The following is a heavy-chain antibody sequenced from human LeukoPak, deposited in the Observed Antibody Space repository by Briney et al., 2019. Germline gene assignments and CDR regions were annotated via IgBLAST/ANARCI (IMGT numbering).Heavy chain of an antibody. CDR3: ARDSGEQPSDGMDV. CDR2: IYYSGST. J-gene: IGHJ6*02. V-gene: IGHV4-39*02. Sequence: PSETLSLTCTVSGGSISSGDYYWSWIRQPPGKGLEWIGSIYYSGSTYYNPSLKSRVTISVDTSKNQFSLKLSSVTAADTAVYYCARDSGEQPSDGMDVWGQGTTVTVSS. CDR1: GGSISSGDYY. D-gene: IGHD6-13*01.